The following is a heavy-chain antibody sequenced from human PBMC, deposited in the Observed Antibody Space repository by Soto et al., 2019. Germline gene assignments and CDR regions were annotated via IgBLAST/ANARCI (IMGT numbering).Heavy chain of an antibody. J-gene: IGHJ3*02. V-gene: IGHV3-23*01. CDR2: ITGSGGGT. Sequence: EVQLLESGGRLVPPGGSLRLSCAGSRFSCSNYAITCARQAPGEGLGLVSSITGSGGGTTDADSVKGRFTISRDNSKNILYLQMHGLRADDTAVYYCSTDPNGDYIGAFDNWGQGTMVTVSS. CDR1: RFSCSNYA. D-gene: IGHD4-17*01. CDR3: STDPNGDYIGAFDN.